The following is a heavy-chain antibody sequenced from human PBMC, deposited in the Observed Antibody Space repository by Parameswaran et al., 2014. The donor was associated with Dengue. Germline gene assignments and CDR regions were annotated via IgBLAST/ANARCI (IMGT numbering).Heavy chain of an antibody. Sequence: QAGGSLRLSCAASGFTFDDYAMHWVRQAPGKGLEWVSGISWNSGSIGYADSVKGRFTISRDNAKNSLYLQMNSLRAEDTALYYCAKDIRAVAHEYFDYWGQGTLVTVS. CDR1: GFTFDDYA. J-gene: IGHJ4*02. CDR2: ISWNSGSI. V-gene: IGHV3-9*01. D-gene: IGHD6-19*01. CDR3: AKDIRAVAHEYFDY.